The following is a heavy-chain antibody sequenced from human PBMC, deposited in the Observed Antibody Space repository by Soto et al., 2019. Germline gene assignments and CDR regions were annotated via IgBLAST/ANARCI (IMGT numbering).Heavy chain of an antibody. CDR3: ARNKRWMATSFDP. CDR2: INHSGST. V-gene: IGHV4-34*01. D-gene: IGHD5-12*01. Sequence: SETLSLTCAVYGGSFSGYYWSWIRQPPGKGLEWIGEINHSGSTNYNPSLKSRVTISVDTSKNQFSLKLSSVTAADTAVYYCARNKRWMATSFDPWGQGTLVTVSS. CDR1: GGSFSGYY. J-gene: IGHJ5*02.